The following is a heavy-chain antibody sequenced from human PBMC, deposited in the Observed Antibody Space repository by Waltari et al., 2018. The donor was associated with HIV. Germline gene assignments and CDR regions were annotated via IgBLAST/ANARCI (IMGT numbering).Heavy chain of an antibody. D-gene: IGHD4-4*01. V-gene: IGHV4-39*01. CDR3: ARSFSGYSNYFDP. J-gene: IGHJ5*02. CDR2: MSYSGST. Sequence: QLQLQGSGPGLGKSSETLSLPCTVSGGPMTSSSYYWGWIRQPPGKGLEWIGSMSYSGSTYHNPSLRSRLTISVDTSKNQFSLKLTSVTAADTAVYYCARSFSGYSNYFDPWGQGTLVTVSS. CDR1: GGPMTSSSYY.